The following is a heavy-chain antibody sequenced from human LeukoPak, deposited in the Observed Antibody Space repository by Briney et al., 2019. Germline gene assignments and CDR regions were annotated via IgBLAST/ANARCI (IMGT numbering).Heavy chain of an antibody. CDR2: IYSSGSI. CDR3: ARESWHLRTNYYYGMDV. D-gene: IGHD1-14*01. V-gene: IGHV4-61*02. CDR1: AGSISSAGYY. Sequence: SETLSLTCTVSAGSISSAGYYWSWIRQPAGKGLEWIGRIYSSGSINYNPSLKSRVTISVDTSKNQFSLKLSSVTAADTAVYYCARESWHLRTNYYYGMDVWGQGTTVTVSS. J-gene: IGHJ6*02.